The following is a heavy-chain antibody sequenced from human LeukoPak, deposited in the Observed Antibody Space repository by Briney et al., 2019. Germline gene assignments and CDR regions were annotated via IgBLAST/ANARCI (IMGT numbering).Heavy chain of an antibody. V-gene: IGHV1-2*02. J-gene: IGHJ4*02. CDR2: INPNSGGT. CDR3: ARDHCSSTSCYQREWYFDF. CDR1: GYTFTGYY. D-gene: IGHD2-2*01. Sequence: ASVKVSCKASGYTFTGYYMHWVRQAPGQGLEWMGWINPNSGGTNYAQKFQGRVTMTRDTSISTAYMELSRLRSDDTAVYYCARDHCSSTSCYQREWYFDFWGQGTLVTVSS.